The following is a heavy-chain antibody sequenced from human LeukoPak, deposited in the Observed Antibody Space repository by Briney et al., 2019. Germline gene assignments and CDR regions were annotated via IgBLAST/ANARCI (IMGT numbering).Heavy chain of an antibody. CDR3: ARVSGTYYVDY. CDR2: IKQDGSDK. J-gene: IGHJ4*02. Sequence: GGSLRLSCAASGFTFSSYLMTWVRQAPGKGLEWVATIKQDGSDKYYVDSVKARFTISRDNAKNSLYLQMNSLRAEDTALYYCARVSGTYYVDYWGQGTLVTVSS. D-gene: IGHD1-26*01. CDR1: GFTFSSYL. V-gene: IGHV3-7*05.